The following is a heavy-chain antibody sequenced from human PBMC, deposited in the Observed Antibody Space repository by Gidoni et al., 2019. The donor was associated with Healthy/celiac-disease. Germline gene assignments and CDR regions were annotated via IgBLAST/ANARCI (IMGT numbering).Heavy chain of an antibody. J-gene: IGHJ4*02. D-gene: IGHD5-18*01. Sequence: EVQLVESGGGLVQPGRSLRLACAASGFTCDDYAMHGVRQAPGKGLEWVSGISWTIGSIGYADSVKGRFTISRYNAKNSLYLQMNSLRAEDTALYYCAKDITDTAMAVDYWGQGTLVTVSS. V-gene: IGHV3-9*01. CDR1: GFTCDDYA. CDR2: ISWTIGSI. CDR3: AKDITDTAMAVDY.